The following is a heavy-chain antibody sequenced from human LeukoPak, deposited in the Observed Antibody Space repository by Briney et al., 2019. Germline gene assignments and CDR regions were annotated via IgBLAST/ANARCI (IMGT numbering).Heavy chain of an antibody. D-gene: IGHD4-17*01. V-gene: IGHV1-46*01. CDR2: INPSGGST. J-gene: IGHJ3*02. Sequence: ASVKVSCKASGYTFTSYYMHWVRQAPGQGLEWMGIINPSGGSTSYAQKFQGRVTMTRDTSTSTVYMELSSLRSEDTAVYYCARSINDYGDYGHAFDTWGQGTMVTVSS. CDR1: GYTFTSYY. CDR3: ARSINDYGDYGHAFDT.